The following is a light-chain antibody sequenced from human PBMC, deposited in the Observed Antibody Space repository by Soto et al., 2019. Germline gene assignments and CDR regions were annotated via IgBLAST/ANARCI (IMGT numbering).Light chain of an antibody. J-gene: IGKJ1*01. CDR3: QHYNSYSQA. CDR2: DAA. Sequence: DIQMTQSPSTLSASVGDRVTITCRASQSISSWLARYQQKPGKAPKLLISDAANLESGVPSRFSGSGSGTEFTLTISSLQPDDFATYYCQHYNSYSQAFGQGTTVEIK. V-gene: IGKV1-5*01. CDR1: QSISSW.